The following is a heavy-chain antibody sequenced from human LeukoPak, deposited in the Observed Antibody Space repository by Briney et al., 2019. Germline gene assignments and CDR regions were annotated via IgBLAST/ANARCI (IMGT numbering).Heavy chain of an antibody. CDR3: ARGYGDWFDP. J-gene: IGHJ5*02. CDR1: GFTFSSYW. Sequence: PGGSLRLSCAASGFTFSSYWMSWVRQAPGKGLEWVAFISYDGSIKYYADSVKGRFSISRDNAKNTLYLQMNSLRAEDTAVYHCARGYGDWFDPWGQGTLVTVSS. D-gene: IGHD3-10*01. CDR2: ISYDGSIK. V-gene: IGHV3-30-3*01.